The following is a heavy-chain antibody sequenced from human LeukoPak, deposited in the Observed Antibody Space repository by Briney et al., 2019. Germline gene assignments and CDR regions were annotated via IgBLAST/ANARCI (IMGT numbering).Heavy chain of an antibody. Sequence: GASVKVSCKASGYTFTSYGISWVRQAPGQGLEWMGWISAYNGNTNYAQKLQGRVTMTTDTSTSTAYTELRSLRSDDTAVYYCARDLPDYDFWSGRDWFDPWGQGTLVTVSS. V-gene: IGHV1-18*01. J-gene: IGHJ5*02. CDR2: ISAYNGNT. CDR3: ARDLPDYDFWSGRDWFDP. CDR1: GYTFTSYG. D-gene: IGHD3-3*01.